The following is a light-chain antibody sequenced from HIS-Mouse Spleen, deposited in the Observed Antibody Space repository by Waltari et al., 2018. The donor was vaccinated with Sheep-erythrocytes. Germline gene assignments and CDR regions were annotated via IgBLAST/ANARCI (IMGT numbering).Light chain of an antibody. CDR3: CSYAGSSTPWV. CDR2: EGS. V-gene: IGLV2-23*01. CDR1: RRDVGSYNL. Sequence: QSALTQPASVSGSPGQSITISCPGTRRDVGSYNLVSWYQQHQGKAPKLMIYEGSKRPSGVSNRFSGSKSGNTASLTISGLQAEDEADYYCCSYAGSSTPWVFGGGTKLTVL. J-gene: IGLJ3*02.